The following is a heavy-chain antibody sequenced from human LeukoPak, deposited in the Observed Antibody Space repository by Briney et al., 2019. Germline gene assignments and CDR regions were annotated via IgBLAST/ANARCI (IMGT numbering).Heavy chain of an antibody. D-gene: IGHD2-8*02. CDR3: AREASTEIIGGMDV. J-gene: IGHJ6*02. Sequence: GGSLRLSCAASGFSFSNNGIHWVRQAPGKGLEWVAFIQSNGNPKYYADSVRGRFTISRDNSKKTCYLQMDSLRVEDTAVYYCAREASTEIIGGMDVRGQGTTVTVTS. CDR2: IQSNGNPK. V-gene: IGHV3-30*02. CDR1: GFSFSNNG.